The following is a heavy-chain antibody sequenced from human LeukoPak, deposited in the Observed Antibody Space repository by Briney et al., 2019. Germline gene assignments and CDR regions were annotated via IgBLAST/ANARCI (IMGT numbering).Heavy chain of an antibody. CDR1: GGSISTGSSY. D-gene: IGHD2/OR15-2a*01. Sequence: PSQTLSLTCGVSGGSISTGSSYWSCIRPPAGKGLGWIGRIYVSGSTDYNPSLKSRVTISVDTSKNQFSLNLSSVTAADTAVYYCARVEKTTFYYYMDVWGRGTTVTVSS. J-gene: IGHJ6*03. CDR2: IYVSGST. CDR3: ARVEKTTFYYYMDV. V-gene: IGHV4-61*02.